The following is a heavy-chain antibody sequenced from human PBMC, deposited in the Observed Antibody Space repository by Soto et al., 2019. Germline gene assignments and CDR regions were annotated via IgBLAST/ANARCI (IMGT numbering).Heavy chain of an antibody. CDR2: IYWDDDK. J-gene: IGHJ4*02. D-gene: IGHD3-10*01. CDR3: AHRDGNMVRGVISFDY. CDR1: GFSISTSGVG. Sequence: QITLKESGPTLVKPTQTLTLTCIFSGFSISTSGVGVGWIRQPPGKALEWLALIYWDDDKRYSPILKSRLTLTKDTSKNPVVLTMTNMDPVDTATYYCAHRDGNMVRGVISFDYWGQGTLVTVSS. V-gene: IGHV2-5*02.